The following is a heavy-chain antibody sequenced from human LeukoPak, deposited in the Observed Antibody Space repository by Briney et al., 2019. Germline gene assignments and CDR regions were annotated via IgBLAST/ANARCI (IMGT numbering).Heavy chain of an antibody. Sequence: PSETLSLTCTVSGGSISIYYWSWIRQPAGKAPEWIGRIYSSGIINYNPSLKSRVTMSLDNSKNQLSLKLSYVTAADTAVYYCARDTGKSGYPDYWGRGTLVTVSS. V-gene: IGHV4-4*07. D-gene: IGHD3-3*01. CDR1: GGSISIYY. CDR2: IYSSGII. CDR3: ARDTGKSGYPDY. J-gene: IGHJ4*02.